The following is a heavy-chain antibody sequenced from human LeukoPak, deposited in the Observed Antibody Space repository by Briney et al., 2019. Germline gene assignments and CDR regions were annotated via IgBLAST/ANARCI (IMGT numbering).Heavy chain of an antibody. CDR1: GFTFGDYA. Sequence: GRSLRLSCTASGFTFGDYAMSWVRQAPGKGLEWVSAISGSGGSTYYADSVKGRFTISRDNSKNTLYLQMNSLRAEDTAVYYCASVMTHDAFDIWGQGTMVTVSS. V-gene: IGHV3-23*01. CDR3: ASVMTHDAFDI. J-gene: IGHJ3*02. D-gene: IGHD3-16*01. CDR2: ISGSGGST.